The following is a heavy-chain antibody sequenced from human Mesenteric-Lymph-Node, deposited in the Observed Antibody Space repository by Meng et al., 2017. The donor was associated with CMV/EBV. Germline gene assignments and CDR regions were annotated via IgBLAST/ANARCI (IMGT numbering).Heavy chain of an antibody. D-gene: IGHD2-2*01. CDR2: IRYDGSNK. CDR1: GFTFSSYS. V-gene: IGHV3-30*02. CDR3: AKDPRYCSSTSCEPSDY. J-gene: IGHJ4*02. Sequence: GESLKISCAASGFTFSSYSMHWVRQAPGKGLEWVSLIRYDGSNKYYADSVKGRFTISRDNSKNSLYLQMNSLRAEDTAVYYCAKDPRYCSSTSCEPSDYWGQGTLVTVSS.